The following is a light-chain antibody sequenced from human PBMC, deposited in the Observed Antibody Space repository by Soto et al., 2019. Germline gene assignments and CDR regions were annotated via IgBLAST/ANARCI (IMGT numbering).Light chain of an antibody. J-gene: IGLJ2*01. V-gene: IGLV2-23*02. Sequence: QSVLTQPASVSGSPGQSITISCTGTSSDVGSHNLVSWYQQHPGKAPKLIIYDVTERPSGVSNRFSGSKSGNTASLTISGLHAEDEADYYCYSYAFSNTLLFGAGTKVTVL. CDR1: SSDVGSHNL. CDR2: DVT. CDR3: YSYAFSNTLL.